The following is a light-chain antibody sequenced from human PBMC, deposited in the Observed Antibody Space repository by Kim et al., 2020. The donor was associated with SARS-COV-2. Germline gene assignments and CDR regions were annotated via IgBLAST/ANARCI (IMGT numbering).Light chain of an antibody. J-gene: IGLJ2*01. CDR1: SSNIGNNY. Sequence: GQKVSISCSGSSSNIGNNYVSWYQQLTETAPKLLIYANNERHSGIPDRFSGSKSGTSATLGITGLQTGDEAEYYCGTWDSSLNAVVFGGGTQLTVL. CDR3: GTWDSSLNAVV. CDR2: ANN. V-gene: IGLV1-51*01.